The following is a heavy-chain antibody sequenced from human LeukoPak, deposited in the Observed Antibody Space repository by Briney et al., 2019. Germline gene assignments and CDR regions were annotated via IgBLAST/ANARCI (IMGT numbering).Heavy chain of an antibody. Sequence: SETLSLTCTVSGASMSSSYWSWLRQPAGKGLEWIGRIYTSGVTSYNPSLKSRVIMSIDASKNQFSLNLSSVIAADTAVYYCSRGSYNSWSWGQGTLVTVSS. CDR2: IYTSGVT. J-gene: IGHJ5*02. CDR3: SRGSYNSWS. D-gene: IGHD3-10*01. CDR1: GASMSSSY. V-gene: IGHV4-4*07.